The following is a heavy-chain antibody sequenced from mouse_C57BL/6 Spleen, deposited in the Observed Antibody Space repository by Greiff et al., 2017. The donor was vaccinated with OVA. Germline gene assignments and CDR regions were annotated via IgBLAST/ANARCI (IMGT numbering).Heavy chain of an antibody. Sequence: QVQLQQPGAELVMPGASVKLSCKASGYTFTSYWMHWVKQRPGQGLEWIGEIDPSDSYTNYNQKFKGKSTLTVDKSSSTAYMQLSSLTSEDSAVYYGARWDDGYYEGAMDYWGQGTSVTVSS. V-gene: IGHV1-69*01. CDR3: ARWDDGYYEGAMDY. D-gene: IGHD2-3*01. CDR2: IDPSDSYT. J-gene: IGHJ4*01. CDR1: GYTFTSYW.